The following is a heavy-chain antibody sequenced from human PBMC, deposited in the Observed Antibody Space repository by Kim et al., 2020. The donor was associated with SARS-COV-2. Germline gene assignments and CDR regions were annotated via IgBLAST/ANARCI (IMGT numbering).Heavy chain of an antibody. J-gene: IGHJ4*02. CDR3: ARDGGYDYVWGSYRHDY. D-gene: IGHD3-16*02. V-gene: IGHV3-21*01. Sequence: VKGRVTISRDNAKNSLYLQMNSLRAEDTAVYYCARDGGYDYVWGSYRHDYWGQGTLVTVSS.